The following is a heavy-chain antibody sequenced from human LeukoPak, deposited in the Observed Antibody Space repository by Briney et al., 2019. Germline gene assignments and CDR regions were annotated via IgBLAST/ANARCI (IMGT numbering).Heavy chain of an antibody. V-gene: IGHV3-73*01. J-gene: IGHJ4*02. CDR1: GFTFSGSA. CDR2: IRSKANSYAT. Sequence: GGSLRLSCAASGFTFSGSAMHWVRQASGKGLEGVGRIRSKANSYATAYAASVKGRFTISRDDSKNTAYLQMNSLKTEDTAVYYCTREYSSGWTLPYYFDYWGQGTLVTVSS. D-gene: IGHD6-19*01. CDR3: TREYSSGWTLPYYFDY.